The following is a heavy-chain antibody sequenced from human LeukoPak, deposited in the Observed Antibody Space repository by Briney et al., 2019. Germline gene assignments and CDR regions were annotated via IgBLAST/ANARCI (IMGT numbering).Heavy chain of an antibody. J-gene: IGHJ3*02. V-gene: IGHV4-34*01. CDR1: GGSFSSYY. CDR3: ARAPRLYYDSSGYRFRDHPNAFDI. CDR2: INHSGST. Sequence: SETLSLTCAVYGGSFSSYYRSWIRQPPGKGLEWIGEINHSGSTNYNPSLKSRVTISVDTSKNQFSLKLSSVTAADTAVYYCARAPRLYYDSSGYRFRDHPNAFDIWGQGTMVTVSS. D-gene: IGHD3-22*01.